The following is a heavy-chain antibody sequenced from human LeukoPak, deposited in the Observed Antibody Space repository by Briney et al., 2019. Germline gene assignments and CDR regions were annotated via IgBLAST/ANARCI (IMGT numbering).Heavy chain of an antibody. CDR1: GYTFTSYG. CDR3: ARNGYDFWSGDISEDAFDI. CDR2: ISAYNGNT. D-gene: IGHD3-3*01. V-gene: IGHV1-18*01. Sequence: ASVKVSCKASGYTFTSYGISWVRQAPGQGLEWMGWISAYNGNTNYAQKLQGRVTMTTDTSTSTAYMELRSLRSDDTAVYYCARNGYDFWSGDISEDAFDIWGQGTMVTVSS. J-gene: IGHJ3*02.